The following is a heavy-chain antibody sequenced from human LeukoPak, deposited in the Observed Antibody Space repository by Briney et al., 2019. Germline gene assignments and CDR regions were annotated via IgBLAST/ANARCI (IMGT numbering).Heavy chain of an antibody. CDR3: ARVPKYCSSTSSCWFDP. V-gene: IGHV1-18*01. J-gene: IGHJ5*02. D-gene: IGHD2-2*01. CDR1: GYTFTSYG. Sequence: SSVKVSCQASGYTFTSYGISWVRQAPGQGLEGMGWISAYNGNTNYAQKLQGRVTMTTDTSTSTAYMELRSLRSDDTAVYYCARVPKYCSSTSSCWFDPWGQGTLVTVSS. CDR2: ISAYNGNT.